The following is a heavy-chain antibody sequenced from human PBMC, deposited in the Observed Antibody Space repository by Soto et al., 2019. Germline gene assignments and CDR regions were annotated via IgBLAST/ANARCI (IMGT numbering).Heavy chain of an antibody. J-gene: IGHJ6*02. Sequence: KPSETLSLTCSVSGGSICISNYYWNWIRQPAGKGLEWIGHIRSSGTTKYSPSLKSRVTMLLDTSKNQFSLKVSSVTAADTAVYYCARDTMEGSSRSSYYYYGLDVWGQGTTVTVSS. CDR1: GGSICISNYY. D-gene: IGHD6-6*01. CDR2: IRSSGTT. CDR3: ARDTMEGSSRSSYYYYGLDV. V-gene: IGHV4-61*09.